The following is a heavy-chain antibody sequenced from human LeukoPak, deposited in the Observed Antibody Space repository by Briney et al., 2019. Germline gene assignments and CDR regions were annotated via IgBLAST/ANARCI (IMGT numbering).Heavy chain of an antibody. CDR1: GGSISSSSYY. J-gene: IGHJ5*02. D-gene: IGHD6-13*01. Sequence: PSETLSLTCTVSGGSISSSSYYWGWIRQPPGKGLEWIGSIYYSGSTYYNPTLKSRVTLSVDTSKNQFSLKLSSVTAADTAVYYCARSSSSWLMAHAWGQGTLVTVSS. CDR2: IYYSGST. CDR3: ARSSSSWLMAHA. V-gene: IGHV4-39*07.